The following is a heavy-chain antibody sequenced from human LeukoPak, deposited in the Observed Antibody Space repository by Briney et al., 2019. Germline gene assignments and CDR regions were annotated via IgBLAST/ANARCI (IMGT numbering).Heavy chain of an antibody. J-gene: IGHJ4*02. CDR2: ISNGGSTT. CDR3: ARDPSGRASHLDY. CDR1: GFTFSNYT. D-gene: IGHD3-10*01. Sequence: PGGSLRLSCTASGFTFSNYTMNWVRQAPGKGLKWVAYISNGGSTTYYADSVRGRFTISRDNAKNSMYLQMNSLRDEDMAVYYCARDPSGRASHLDYWGQGTLVTVSS. V-gene: IGHV3-48*02.